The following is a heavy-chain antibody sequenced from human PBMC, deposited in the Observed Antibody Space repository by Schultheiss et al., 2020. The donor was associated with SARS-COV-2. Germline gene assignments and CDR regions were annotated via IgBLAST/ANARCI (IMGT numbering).Heavy chain of an antibody. Sequence: GSLRLSCAASGFTFSTYNMNWVRQAPGRGLEWIGQVSHSGGTHYSPSLKSRVTISVDTSKNQFSLKLSSVTAADTAVYYCAISPNYYDSSGYAPWPLGTLVTVSS. D-gene: IGHD3-22*01. CDR2: VSHSGGT. J-gene: IGHJ5*02. V-gene: IGHV4-34*08. CDR3: AISPNYYDSSGYAP. CDR1: GFTFSTYN.